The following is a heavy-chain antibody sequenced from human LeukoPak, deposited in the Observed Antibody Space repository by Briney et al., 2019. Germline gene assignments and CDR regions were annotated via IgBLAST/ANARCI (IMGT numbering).Heavy chain of an antibody. CDR2: IKSKPDGGTT. Sequence: GGSLRLSCAASGFTFSSYAMHWVRQAPGKGLEWIGRIKSKPDGGTTEYAAPVKGGFTISRDDSRNTVYLQMNSLKTEDTAFYYCATGGYFFDYWGQGTLVTVSS. J-gene: IGHJ4*02. V-gene: IGHV3-15*01. CDR3: ATGGYFFDY. CDR1: GFTFSSYA.